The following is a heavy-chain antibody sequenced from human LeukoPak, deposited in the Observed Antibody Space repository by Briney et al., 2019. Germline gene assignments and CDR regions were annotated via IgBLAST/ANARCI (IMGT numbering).Heavy chain of an antibody. Sequence: GGSLRLSCAASGFTFSSYAMHWVRQAPGKGLEWVAVISYDGSNKYYADSVKGRFTISRDNSKNTLYLQMNSLRAEDTAVYYCASMYADPRAEYFQHWGQGTLVTVSS. J-gene: IGHJ1*01. V-gene: IGHV3-30-3*01. CDR3: ASMYADPRAEYFQH. D-gene: IGHD2-8*01. CDR2: ISYDGSNK. CDR1: GFTFSSYA.